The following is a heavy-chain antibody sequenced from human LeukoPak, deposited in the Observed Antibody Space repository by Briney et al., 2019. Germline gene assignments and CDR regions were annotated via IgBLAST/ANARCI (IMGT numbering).Heavy chain of an antibody. V-gene: IGHV3-48*01. CDR3: AKDTKDGYNQGTFDI. CDR2: ISSSSSTI. J-gene: IGHJ3*02. D-gene: IGHD5-24*01. Sequence: GGSLRLSCAASGFTFSSYSMNWVRQAPGKGLEWVSYISSSSSTIYYADSVKGRFTISRDNSKNTLYLQMNSLRAEDTAVYYCAKDTKDGYNQGTFDIWGQGTMVTVSS. CDR1: GFTFSSYS.